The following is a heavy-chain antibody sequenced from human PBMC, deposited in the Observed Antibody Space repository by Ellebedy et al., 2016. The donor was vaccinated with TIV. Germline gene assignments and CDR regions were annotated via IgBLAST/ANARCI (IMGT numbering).Heavy chain of an antibody. CDR1: GFTFSPYA. CDR2: IVGSGA. Sequence: GESLKISCAASGFTFSPYAMAWVRQAPGKGLEWVSGIVGSGAEKYADSVKGRFTISRDNSKRTVDLQMRIVRAEDTAVYFCAKDRTSGDGYWVFDIWGQGTMVSVSS. J-gene: IGHJ4*02. D-gene: IGHD2-21*02. CDR3: AKDRTSGDGYWVFDI. V-gene: IGHV3-23*01.